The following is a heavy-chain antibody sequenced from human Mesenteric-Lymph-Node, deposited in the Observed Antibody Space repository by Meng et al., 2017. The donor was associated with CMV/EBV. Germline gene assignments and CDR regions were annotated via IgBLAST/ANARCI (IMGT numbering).Heavy chain of an antibody. Sequence: GGSLRLSCAASGFTFSRSWMYWVREAPGKGLVWVSRINTDVSSTADADSVKGRFTSSRDNAKNTLYLQMNSLRAEDTAVYYCAREGSGTTWSWFDPWGQGTLVTVSS. D-gene: IGHD1-7*01. CDR3: AREGSGTTWSWFDP. V-gene: IGHV3-74*01. CDR2: INTDVSST. J-gene: IGHJ5*02. CDR1: GFTFSRSW.